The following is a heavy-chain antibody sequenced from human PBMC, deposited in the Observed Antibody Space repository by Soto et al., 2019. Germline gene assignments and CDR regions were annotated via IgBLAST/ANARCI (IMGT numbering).Heavy chain of an antibody. CDR1: GGSFSGYY. D-gene: IGHD3-3*01. Sequence: QVQLQQWGAGLLKPSETLSLTCAVYGGSFSGYYWSWIRQPPGKGLEWIGEINHSGSTNYNPSLKIRVTISVAPSKNQFSLKLSSVTAADTAVYYCARVSPYYDFWSGYYSSFDYWGQGTLVTVSS. J-gene: IGHJ4*02. CDR2: INHSGST. CDR3: ARVSPYYDFWSGYYSSFDY. V-gene: IGHV4-34*01.